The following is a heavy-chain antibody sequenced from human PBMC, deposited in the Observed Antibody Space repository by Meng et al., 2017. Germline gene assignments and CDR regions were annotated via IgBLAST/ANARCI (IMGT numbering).Heavy chain of an antibody. CDR3: GREGVSYGYVN. CDR1: GGTFSSYA. CDR2: IIPIFGTA. Sequence: GRRVQAEAEVKKPGSSVPACGKASGGTFSSYANRSARQARGRGRELMEMIIPIFGTANTALKSQGRVTITADESTSTAYMELGSLGSEDTAVCYCGREGVSYGYVNWGQGTLVTVSS. V-gene: IGHV1-69*18. D-gene: IGHD5-18*01. J-gene: IGHJ4*02.